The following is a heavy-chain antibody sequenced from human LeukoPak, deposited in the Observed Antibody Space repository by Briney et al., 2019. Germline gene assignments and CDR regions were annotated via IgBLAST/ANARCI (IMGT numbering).Heavy chain of an antibody. V-gene: IGHV3-23*01. J-gene: IGHJ4*02. CDR1: GFTFSSYA. Sequence: PGGSLRLSCAASGFTFSSYAMSWVRQAPGKGLEWVSTISNSDCNTYYTDSVKGRFTISRDNSKNTLYLQMNGLTADDTAIYYCGKATGTLGNWGQGTLVTVSS. CDR2: ISNSDCNT. D-gene: IGHD1-1*01. CDR3: GKATGTLGN.